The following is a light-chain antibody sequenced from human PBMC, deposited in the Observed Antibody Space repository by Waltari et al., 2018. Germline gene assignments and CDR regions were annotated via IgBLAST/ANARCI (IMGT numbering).Light chain of an antibody. CDR2: YDS. J-gene: IGLJ1*01. V-gene: IGLV3-21*01. Sequence: SYVLTQPPSVSVAPGETARLTCGGNNIGTKSVPWYRQKPGQAPVLVISYDSDRPSGIPERFAGSNSGDTATLTISRVEAGDEADYYCQVWDANNEPGLFGTGTEVTV. CDR1: NIGTKS. CDR3: QVWDANNEPGL.